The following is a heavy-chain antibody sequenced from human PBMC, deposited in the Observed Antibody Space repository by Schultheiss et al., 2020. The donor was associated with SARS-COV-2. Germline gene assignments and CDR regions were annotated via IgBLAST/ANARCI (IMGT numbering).Heavy chain of an antibody. V-gene: IGHV4-59*01. CDR1: GGSISSYY. Sequence: SETLSLTCTVSGGSISSYYWSWIRQPPGKGLEWIGYIYYSGSTNYNPSLKSRVTISVDTSKNQFSLKLTSVTAADTAVYYCARDDYEQRFDLWGRGTLVTVSS. D-gene: IGHD4-17*01. CDR2: IYYSGST. J-gene: IGHJ2*01. CDR3: ARDDYEQRFDL.